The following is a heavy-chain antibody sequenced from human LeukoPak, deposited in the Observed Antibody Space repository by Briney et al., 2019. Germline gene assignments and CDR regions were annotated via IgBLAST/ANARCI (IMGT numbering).Heavy chain of an antibody. CDR3: ARAQWTAFDYYYYMDV. CDR2: IKVDGSEK. D-gene: IGHD3/OR15-3a*01. Sequence: GGSLRLSCAVSGFTFSRYWMTWVRQAPGKGLECVANIKVDGSEKYYVDAVKGRFTISRDNAKDSLYLQMNGLRAEDTAIYYCARAQWTAFDYYYYMDVWGKGTTVTVSS. CDR1: GFTFSRYW. V-gene: IGHV3-7*01. J-gene: IGHJ6*03.